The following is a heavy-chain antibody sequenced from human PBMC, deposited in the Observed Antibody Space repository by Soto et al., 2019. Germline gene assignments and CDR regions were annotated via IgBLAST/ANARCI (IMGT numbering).Heavy chain of an antibody. CDR1: GFTFSDHY. CDR3: TRKVWPIDDAFDF. J-gene: IGHJ3*01. D-gene: IGHD2-21*01. CDR2: SRNKANSYTT. V-gene: IGHV3-72*01. Sequence: EVHLVESGGGLVQPGGSLRLSCAASGFTFSDHYMDWVRQAPGKGLEWVGRSRNKANSYTTEYAASVKGRFTNSRDDSRNSLYLQMNSLKTEDTAVYYCTRKVWPIDDAFDFWGQGTMVTVSS.